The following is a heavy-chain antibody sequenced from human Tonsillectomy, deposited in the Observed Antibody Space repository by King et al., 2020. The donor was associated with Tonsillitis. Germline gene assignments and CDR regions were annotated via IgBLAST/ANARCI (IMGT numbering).Heavy chain of an antibody. CDR3: ARELQWLVLGAFDI. CDR2: VHTSGST. V-gene: IGHV4-4*07. Sequence: VQLQESGPGLVKPSETLSLTCTVSGDSISSKYWNWIRQPAGKGLEWIGRVHTSGSTNYNPSLESRVTMSVDMSKNQFSVRLTSVTAADTAVYYCARELQWLVLGAFDIWGHGTVVTVSS. D-gene: IGHD6-19*01. J-gene: IGHJ3*02. CDR1: GDSISSKY.